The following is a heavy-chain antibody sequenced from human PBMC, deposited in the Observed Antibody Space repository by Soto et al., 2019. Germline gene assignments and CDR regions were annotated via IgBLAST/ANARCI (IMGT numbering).Heavy chain of an antibody. D-gene: IGHD3-9*01. J-gene: IGHJ4*02. V-gene: IGHV4-34*01. Sequence: SETLSLTCAVYGGSFSGYYWSWIRQPPGKGLEWIGEINHSGSTNYNPSLKSRVTISVDTSKNQFSLKLSSVTAADTAVYYCARSGPRSNVLRYFDWLFRSDYFDYWGQGTLVTVSS. CDR3: ARSGPRSNVLRYFDWLFRSDYFDY. CDR1: GGSFSGYY. CDR2: INHSGST.